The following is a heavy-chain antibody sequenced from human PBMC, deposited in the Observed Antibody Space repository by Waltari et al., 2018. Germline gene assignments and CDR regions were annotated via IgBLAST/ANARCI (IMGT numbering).Heavy chain of an antibody. CDR1: GFTFSSYN. Sequence: EVQLVESGGGLVKPGGSLSLPCAASGFTFSSYNMNWVRQAPGKGLEWVSSISSTGTYTHYADSVKGRFTISRDNAKNSLYLQMNSLRDEDTAVYYCATGGWGFYLDHWGLGTLVSFSS. D-gene: IGHD7-27*01. V-gene: IGHV3-21*01. J-gene: IGHJ4*02. CDR2: ISSTGTYT. CDR3: ATGGWGFYLDH.